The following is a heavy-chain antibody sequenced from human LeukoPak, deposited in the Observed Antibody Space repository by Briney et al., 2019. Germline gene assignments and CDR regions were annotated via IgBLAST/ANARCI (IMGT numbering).Heavy chain of an antibody. CDR2: IYHSGST. V-gene: IGHV4-4*02. J-gene: IGHJ4*02. D-gene: IGHD6-13*01. CDR3: ARGHQLVQRIHGYFDY. Sequence: KASGTLSLTCAVSGGSISSSNWWSWIRQPPGKGLEWIGEIYHSGSTNYNPSLKSRVTISVDKSKNQFSLKLSSVTAADTAVYYCARGHQLVQRIHGYFDYWGQGTLVTVSS. CDR1: GGSISSSNW.